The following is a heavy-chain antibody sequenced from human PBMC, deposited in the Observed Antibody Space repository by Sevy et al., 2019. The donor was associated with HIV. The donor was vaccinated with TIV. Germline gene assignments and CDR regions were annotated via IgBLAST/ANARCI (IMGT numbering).Heavy chain of an antibody. CDR2: ISSGSSYI. CDR1: GFTFSYYN. V-gene: IGHV3-21*01. Sequence: GGSLRLSCAASGFTFSYYNMNWVRQDPGKGLEWVSSISSGSSYIHYAESVKGRFTISRDNAKNSLFLQMNSLRAEDTAVYYCAKDRIYDDSRGHDSWGPGTLVTVSS. J-gene: IGHJ5*01. D-gene: IGHD3-22*01. CDR3: AKDRIYDDSRGHDS.